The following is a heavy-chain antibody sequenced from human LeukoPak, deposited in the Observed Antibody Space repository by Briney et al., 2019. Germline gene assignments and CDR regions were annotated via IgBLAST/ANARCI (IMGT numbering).Heavy chain of an antibody. D-gene: IGHD2-2*01. CDR3: ARDSGVSYQLLASYYYYGMDV. CDR2: ISSSSSYI. CDR1: GFTFSSYS. J-gene: IGHJ6*02. V-gene: IGHV3-21*01. Sequence: PGGSLRLSCAASGFTFSSYSMNWVRQAPGKGLEWVSSISSSSSYIYYADSVKGRFTISRDNAKNSLYLQMNSLRAEDTAVYYCARDSGVSYQLLASYYYYGMDVWGQGTTVTVSS.